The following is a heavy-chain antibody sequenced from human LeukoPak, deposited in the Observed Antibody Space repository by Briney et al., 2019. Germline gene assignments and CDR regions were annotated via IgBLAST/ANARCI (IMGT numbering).Heavy chain of an antibody. CDR2: ISSSSYI. CDR1: GSTFSSYS. CDR3: ARGRVIAARPTIGY. V-gene: IGHV3-21*01. J-gene: IGHJ4*02. D-gene: IGHD6-6*01. Sequence: GGSLRLSCAASGSTFSSYSMNWVRQAPGKGLEWVSSISSSSYIYYADSVKGRFTISRDNAKNSLYLQMNSLRAEDTAVYYCARGRVIAARPTIGYWGQGTLVTVSS.